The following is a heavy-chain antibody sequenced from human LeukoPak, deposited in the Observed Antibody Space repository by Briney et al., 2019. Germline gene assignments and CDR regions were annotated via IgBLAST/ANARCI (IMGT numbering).Heavy chain of an antibody. Sequence: GGSLRLSCAASGFTFSSYGMHWVRQAPGKGLEWVAVISYDGSNKYYADSVKGRFTISRDNSKNTLYLQMNSLRAEDTAVYYCAKGGGEQWLAEFDYWGQGTLVTVSS. CDR1: GFTFSSYG. CDR2: ISYDGSNK. CDR3: AKGGGEQWLAEFDY. D-gene: IGHD6-19*01. J-gene: IGHJ4*02. V-gene: IGHV3-30*18.